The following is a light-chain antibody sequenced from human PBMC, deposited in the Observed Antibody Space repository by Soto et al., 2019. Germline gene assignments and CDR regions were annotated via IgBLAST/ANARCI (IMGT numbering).Light chain of an antibody. J-gene: IGKJ1*01. CDR2: GAS. CDR3: QQYNYRKT. V-gene: IGKV3-15*01. CDR1: QRVSSK. Sequence: EIVMTQSPATLSVSPGERATLSCRASQRVSSKLAWYQQKPGQSPRLLIYGASTRATGIPARFSGSGSGTEFTLTISSLQSEDFAVYYCQQYNYRKTFVQGTKVEIK.